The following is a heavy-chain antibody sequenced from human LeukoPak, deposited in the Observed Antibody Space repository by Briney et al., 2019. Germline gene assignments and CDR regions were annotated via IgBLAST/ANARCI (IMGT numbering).Heavy chain of an antibody. Sequence: GGSLRLSCAASGFTFSSYGMHWVRQAPGKGLEWVAFIRYDGSNKYYADSVKGRFTISRDNSKNTLYLQMNSLRAEDTAVYYCAKDHYYDSSGYYSLGYWGQGTLVTVSS. CDR2: IRYDGSNK. J-gene: IGHJ4*02. V-gene: IGHV3-30*02. CDR1: GFTFSSYG. D-gene: IGHD3-22*01. CDR3: AKDHYYDSSGYYSLGY.